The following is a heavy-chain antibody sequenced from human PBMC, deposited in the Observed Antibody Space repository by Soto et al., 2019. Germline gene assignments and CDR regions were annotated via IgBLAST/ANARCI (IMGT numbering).Heavy chain of an antibody. J-gene: IGHJ6*02. V-gene: IGHV4-4*02. Sequence: QVQLQESGPGLVKPSGTLSLTCAVSGASISSSNWWSWVRQPPGKGLEWIGEIYHSGSTNYNPSLKSRVTLSVDKSKTRFSLKLSSVTAADTAVYYCARDEAQDYYYGMDVWGQGTTVTVS. CDR3: ARDEAQDYYYGMDV. CDR2: IYHSGST. CDR1: GASISSSNW.